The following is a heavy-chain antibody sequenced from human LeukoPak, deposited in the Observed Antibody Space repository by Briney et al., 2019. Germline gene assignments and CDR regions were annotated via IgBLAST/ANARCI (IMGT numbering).Heavy chain of an antibody. Sequence: PGRSLRLSCAASGFTFSSHGMQWVRQAPGKGLEWVAFIRYDGSNKYYADSVKGRFTISRDNSKNTLYLQMNSLRAEDTAVYYCAKGGVPAAIRWFDPWGQGTLVTVSS. CDR2: IRYDGSNK. J-gene: IGHJ5*02. CDR3: AKGGVPAAIRWFDP. D-gene: IGHD2-2*02. V-gene: IGHV3-30*02. CDR1: GFTFSSHG.